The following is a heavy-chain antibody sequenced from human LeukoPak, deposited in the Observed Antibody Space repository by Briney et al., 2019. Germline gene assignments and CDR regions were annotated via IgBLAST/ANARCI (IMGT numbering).Heavy chain of an antibody. CDR2: VTSGGGHT. J-gene: IGHJ4*02. CDR3: AREHPDCRGTSCLLFDC. D-gene: IGHD2-2*01. CDR1: GFTFSNYA. V-gene: IGHV3-23*01. Sequence: GGSLRLSCAASGFTFSNYAMSWVRQAPGKGLEWVSTVTSGGGHTYYADSVKGRFTISRDNSKNTMYLQMNSLRVEDTAVYYCAREHPDCRGTSCLLFDCWGQGTLVTVSS.